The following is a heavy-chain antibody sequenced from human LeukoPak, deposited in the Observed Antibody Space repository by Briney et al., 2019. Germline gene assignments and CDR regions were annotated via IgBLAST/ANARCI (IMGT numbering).Heavy chain of an antibody. CDR3: ARASDGYSYGSFDY. D-gene: IGHD5-18*01. CDR2: ISYDGSNK. Sequence: PGRSLRLSCAASGFTFSSYAMHWVRQAPGKGLEWVAVISYDGSNKYYADSVKGRFTISRDNSKNTLYLQMNSLRAEDTAVYYCARASDGYSYGSFDYWGQGTLVTVSS. CDR1: GFTFSSYA. V-gene: IGHV3-30-3*01. J-gene: IGHJ4*02.